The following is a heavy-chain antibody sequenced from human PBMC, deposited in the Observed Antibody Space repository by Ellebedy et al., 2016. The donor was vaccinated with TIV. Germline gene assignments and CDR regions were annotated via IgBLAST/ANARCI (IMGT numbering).Heavy chain of an antibody. V-gene: IGHV4-34*01. J-gene: IGHJ6*02. Sequence: MPSETLSLTCAVYGGSFSGYYWSWIRQPPGKGLEWIGEINHSGSTNYNPSLKSRVTISVDTSKNQFSLKLSSVTAADTAVYYCARAGDYDFCSGYPEPRYYYYGMDVWGQGTTVTVSS. CDR2: INHSGST. D-gene: IGHD3-3*01. CDR3: ARAGDYDFCSGYPEPRYYYYGMDV. CDR1: GGSFSGYY.